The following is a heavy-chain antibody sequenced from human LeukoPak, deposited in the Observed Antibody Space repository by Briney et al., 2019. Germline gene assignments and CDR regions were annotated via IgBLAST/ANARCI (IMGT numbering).Heavy chain of an antibody. CDR2: ISYDGSNK. CDR1: GFTFSSYA. J-gene: IGHJ4*02. CDR3: ARDIAVAGFDY. D-gene: IGHD6-19*01. Sequence: GGSLRLSCAASGFTFSSYAMHWVRQAPGKGLEWVAVISYDGSNKYYADSVKGRFTISRDNSKNTLYLQMNSLRAEDTAAYYCARDIAVAGFDYWGQGTLVTVSS. V-gene: IGHV3-30-3*01.